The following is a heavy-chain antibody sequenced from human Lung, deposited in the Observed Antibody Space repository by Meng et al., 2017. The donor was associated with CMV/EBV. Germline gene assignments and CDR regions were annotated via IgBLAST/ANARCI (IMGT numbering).Heavy chain of an antibody. CDR3: TKDWSHAMDV. D-gene: IGHD1-1*01. V-gene: IGHV3-73*01. Sequence: GGSLRLXCAVSGFSGSGIHWVRQASGKGLEWVGHSRSKDFSYATEFAASVKGRFTISRDESKNTAHLQMNSLKTEDTAVYYCTKDWSHAMDVWGQGTPVTVSS. CDR1: GFSGSG. J-gene: IGHJ6*02. CDR2: SRSKDFSYAT.